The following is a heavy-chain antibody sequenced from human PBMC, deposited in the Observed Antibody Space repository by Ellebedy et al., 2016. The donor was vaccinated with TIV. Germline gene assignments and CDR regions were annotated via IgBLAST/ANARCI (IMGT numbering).Heavy chain of an antibody. D-gene: IGHD3-3*02. CDR3: TRTVQLAFYMNV. CDR1: GSSLTDYY. CDR2: VYHTGTT. V-gene: IGHV4-59*08. Sequence: MPSETLSLTCSVSGSSLTDYYWSWIRQSPREGLEWIGNVYHTGTTIYNPSLQRRITISVDTSKNQFSLKLPSVTAEDTAVYYCTRTVQLAFYMNVWGRGTSVTV. J-gene: IGHJ6*03.